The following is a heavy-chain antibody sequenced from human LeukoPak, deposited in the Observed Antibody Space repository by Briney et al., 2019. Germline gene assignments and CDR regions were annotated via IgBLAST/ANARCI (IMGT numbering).Heavy chain of an antibody. Sequence: GESLKISCKGSGSGFTNYWIGWVRQMSGKGLEWMGIIYPGDSDTRYSPSFQGQVTISADKSIITAYLQWSSLKASDTAMYYCARTGYSSGWYGSFDIWGQGTLVTVSS. CDR3: ARTGYSSGWYGSFDI. J-gene: IGHJ3*02. CDR1: GSGFTNYW. V-gene: IGHV5-51*01. CDR2: IYPGDSDT. D-gene: IGHD6-19*01.